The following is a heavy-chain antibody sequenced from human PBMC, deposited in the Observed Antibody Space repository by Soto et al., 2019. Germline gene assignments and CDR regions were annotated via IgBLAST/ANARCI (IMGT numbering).Heavy chain of an antibody. J-gene: IGHJ6*02. CDR3: ARVPLTYYDILTGSPAPYYYYYGMDV. CDR1: GYTFTSYY. D-gene: IGHD3-9*01. CDR2: INPSGGST. Sequence: ASVKVSCKASGYTFTSYYMHWVRQAPGQGLEWMGIINPSGGSTSYAQKFQGRVTMTRDTSTSTVYMELSSLRSEDTAVYYCARVPLTYYDILTGSPAPYYYYYGMDVWGQGTTVTVS. V-gene: IGHV1-46*01.